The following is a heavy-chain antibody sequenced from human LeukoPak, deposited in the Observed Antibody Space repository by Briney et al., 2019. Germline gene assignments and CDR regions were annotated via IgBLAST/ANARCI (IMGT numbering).Heavy chain of an antibody. CDR1: GFTFDDYG. J-gene: IGHJ2*01. D-gene: IGHD3-22*01. Sequence: GGSLRLSCAASGFTFDDYGMSWVRQAPGKGLEWVSGINWNGGSTGYAGSVKGRFTISRDNAKNSLYLQMNSLRAEDTALYYCARDQSGYYDSSGYPSWYFDLWGRGTLVTVSS. CDR3: ARDQSGYYDSSGYPSWYFDL. CDR2: INWNGGST. V-gene: IGHV3-20*04.